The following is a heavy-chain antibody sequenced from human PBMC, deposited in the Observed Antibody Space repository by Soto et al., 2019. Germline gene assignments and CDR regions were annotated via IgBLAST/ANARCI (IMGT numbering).Heavy chain of an antibody. CDR2: INPSGGST. Sequence: ASVKVSCKASGYTFTSYYMHWVRQAPGQGLEWMGIINPSGGSTSYAQKFQGRVTMTRDTSTSTVYMELSSLRSEDTAVYYCARGDYGDYPRPYYYYYMDVWGKGTTVTVSS. J-gene: IGHJ6*03. CDR1: GYTFTSYY. V-gene: IGHV1-46*03. CDR3: ARGDYGDYPRPYYYYYMDV. D-gene: IGHD4-17*01.